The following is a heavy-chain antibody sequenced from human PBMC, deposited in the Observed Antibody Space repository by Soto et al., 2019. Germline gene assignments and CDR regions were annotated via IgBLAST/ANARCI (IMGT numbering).Heavy chain of an antibody. V-gene: IGHV1-69*13. CDR1: GGTFSSYA. J-gene: IGHJ6*02. Sequence: SVKVSCKASGGTFSSYAISWVRQAPGQGLEWMGGIIPIFGTANYAQKFQGRVTITADESTSTAYMELSSLRSEDTAVYYCARGRITIFGVVILRDGMDVWGQGTTVTVSS. D-gene: IGHD3-3*01. CDR2: IIPIFGTA. CDR3: ARGRITIFGVVILRDGMDV.